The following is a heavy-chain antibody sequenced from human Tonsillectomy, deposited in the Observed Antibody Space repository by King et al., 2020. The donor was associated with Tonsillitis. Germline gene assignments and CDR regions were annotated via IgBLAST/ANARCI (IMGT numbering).Heavy chain of an antibody. D-gene: IGHD5-18*01. V-gene: IGHV3-23*04. CDR3: AKDVDTDRGAFDI. J-gene: IGHJ3*02. CDR2: ISGSGGST. Sequence: VQLVESGGGLVQPGGSLRLSCAASGFTFSSYAMSWVRQAPGKGLEWVSTISGSGGSTHYADSVKGRFTISRDNSKNTLYLQMNSLKAEDTAVYYCAKDVDTDRGAFDIWGQGTMVTVSS. CDR1: GFTFSSYA.